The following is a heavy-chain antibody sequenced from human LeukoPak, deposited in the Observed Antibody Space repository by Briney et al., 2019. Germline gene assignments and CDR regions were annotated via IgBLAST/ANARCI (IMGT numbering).Heavy chain of an antibody. CDR2: TSGGGGST. CDR3: AKGRGVAGTLSDY. V-gene: IGHV3-23*01. D-gene: IGHD6-19*01. CDR1: GFTFSNYA. J-gene: IGHJ4*02. Sequence: GGSLRLSCAASGFTFSNYAMSWVRQAPGKGLEWVSGTSGGGGSTYYADSVKGRFTISRDNSKNTLYLQMNSLRAEDTAVYYCAKGRGVAGTLSDYWGQGTLVTVSS.